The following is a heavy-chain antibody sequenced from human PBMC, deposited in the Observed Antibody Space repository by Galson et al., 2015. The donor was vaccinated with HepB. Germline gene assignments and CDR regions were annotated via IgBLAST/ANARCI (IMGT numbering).Heavy chain of an antibody. CDR2: ISVYNGNT. V-gene: IGHV1-18*01. J-gene: IGHJ4*02. CDR3: ARDLFSSSWYPGGFDY. Sequence: SVKVSCKASGYTFTSYGINWVRQAPGQGLEWMGWISVYNGNTNYAQKLQGRVTVTTDTSTSTAYVELRGLRSDDTAVYYCARDLFSSSWYPGGFDYWGQGTLVTVSS. D-gene: IGHD6-13*01. CDR1: GYTFTSYG.